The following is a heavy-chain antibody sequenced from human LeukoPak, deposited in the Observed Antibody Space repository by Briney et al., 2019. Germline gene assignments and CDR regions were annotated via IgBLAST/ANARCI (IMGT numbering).Heavy chain of an antibody. CDR1: GGSFRGYY. V-gene: IGHV4-34*01. CDR3: ARGDILTGYSY. CDR2: INHRGST. J-gene: IGHJ4*02. D-gene: IGHD3-9*01. Sequence: SETLSLTCAVYGGSFRGYYWSWIRQPPGQGLEWIGEINHRGSTKYNPSLKSRVTISVDTSKNQFSLNLRSATAADTAVYYCARGDILTGYSYWRQGTLVTVSS.